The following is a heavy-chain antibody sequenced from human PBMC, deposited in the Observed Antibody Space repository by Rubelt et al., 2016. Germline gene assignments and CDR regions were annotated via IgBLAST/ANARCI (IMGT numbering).Heavy chain of an antibody. Sequence: QVQLQESGPGLVKPSETLSLTCSVSGVSMSSGNYYWDWIRQPPGKGLDRIGSIYYSRSTYYTPSFTSRVTISIDTSKNQFSPRLGSVTAADTAVYYCARLRGGTDYWGQGTLVTVSS. CDR1: GVSMSSGNYY. CDR3: ARLRGGTDY. V-gene: IGHV4-39*01. CDR2: IYYSRST. D-gene: IGHD3-10*01. J-gene: IGHJ4*02.